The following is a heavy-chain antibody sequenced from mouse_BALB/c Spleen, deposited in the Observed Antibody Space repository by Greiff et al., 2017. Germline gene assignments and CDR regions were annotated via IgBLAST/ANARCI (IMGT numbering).Heavy chain of an antibody. CDR2: IWGDGST. CDR1: GFSLTGYG. CDR3: ARVTTASYWYFDV. V-gene: IGHV2-6-7*01. J-gene: IGHJ1*01. D-gene: IGHD1-2*01. Sequence: VQLQESGPGLVAPSQSLSITCTVSGFSLTGYGVNWVRQPPGKGLEWLGMIWGDGSTDYNSALKSRLSISKDNSKSQVFLKMNSLQTDDTARYYCARVTTASYWYFDVWGAGTTVTVSS.